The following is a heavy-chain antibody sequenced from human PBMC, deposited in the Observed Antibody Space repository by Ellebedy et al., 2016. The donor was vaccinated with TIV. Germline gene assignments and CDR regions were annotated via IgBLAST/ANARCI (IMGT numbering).Heavy chain of an antibody. Sequence: GESLKISCAASGFTFSSHWMRWVRPAPGKGLVWVSHISSDGSSTNYADSVQGRFTISRDNAKTTVYLQMNSLRDEDTAIYYCTSGVATTLFWGQGTLVTVSS. V-gene: IGHV3-74*01. CDR1: GFTFSSHW. CDR2: ISSDGSST. J-gene: IGHJ4*02. D-gene: IGHD1-1*01. CDR3: TSGVATTLF.